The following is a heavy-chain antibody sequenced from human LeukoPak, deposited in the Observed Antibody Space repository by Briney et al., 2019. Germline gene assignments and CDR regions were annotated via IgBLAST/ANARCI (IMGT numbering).Heavy chain of an antibody. J-gene: IGHJ4*02. CDR3: ARDLYYDILTGPDY. D-gene: IGHD3-9*01. V-gene: IGHV3-30*04. CDR1: GFTFSSYA. CDR2: ISYDGSNK. Sequence: GGSLRLSCAASGFTFSSYAMYWVRQAPGKGLEWVAVISYDGSNKYYADSVKGRFTISRDNSKNTLYLQMNSLRAEDTAVYYCARDLYYDILTGPDYWGQGTLVTVSS.